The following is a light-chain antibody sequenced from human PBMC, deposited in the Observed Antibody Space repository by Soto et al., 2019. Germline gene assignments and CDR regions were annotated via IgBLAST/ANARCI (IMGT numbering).Light chain of an antibody. CDR1: QTIKSS. CDR3: QQRSDWPLT. CDR2: DAS. Sequence: EIVLTQSPATLSLSPGERATLSCRASQTIKSSLAWYQQRLGRAPRLLIYDASNRATGIPARFSGSGSGTDFTLTISSLEPEDFAVYYCQQRSDWPLTFGGGTKVEIK. V-gene: IGKV3-11*01. J-gene: IGKJ4*01.